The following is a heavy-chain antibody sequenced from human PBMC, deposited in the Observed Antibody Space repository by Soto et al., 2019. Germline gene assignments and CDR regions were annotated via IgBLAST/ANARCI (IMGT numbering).Heavy chain of an antibody. J-gene: IGHJ6*02. CDR2: INSDGTIT. V-gene: IGHV3-74*01. D-gene: IGHD2-15*01. CDR3: FRDPDQYSYYGLDV. Sequence: EVQLVESGGDFVQPGGSLRLSCVASGFAFSSHWMYWVRQAPGKGLVWVSRINSDGTITTYADSVKGRFTISRDNANKTLYLQMNSLRVEDTALYYCFRDPDQYSYYGLDVWGQGTTVIVS. CDR1: GFAFSSHW.